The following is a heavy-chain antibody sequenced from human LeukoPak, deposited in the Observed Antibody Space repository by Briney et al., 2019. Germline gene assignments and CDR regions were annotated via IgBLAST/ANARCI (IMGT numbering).Heavy chain of an antibody. Sequence: GGSLRLSCAASGFTFSSYAMSWVRQAPGKGLEWVSAISGSGGSTYYADSVKGRFTISRDNSKNTLYLQMNSLRAEDTAVYYCARNFHRRLYDSSGYYPYWGQGTQVTVSS. CDR2: ISGSGGST. CDR1: GFTFSSYA. CDR3: ARNFHRRLYDSSGYYPY. V-gene: IGHV3-23*01. J-gene: IGHJ4*02. D-gene: IGHD3-22*01.